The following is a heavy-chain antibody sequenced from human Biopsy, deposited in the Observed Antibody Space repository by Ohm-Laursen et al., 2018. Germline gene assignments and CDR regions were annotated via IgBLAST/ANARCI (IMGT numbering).Heavy chain of an antibody. CDR3: ARDQSGLRGINWYFDL. Sequence: SLRLCCTASGFTFRNLRIHWVRPAPGRGLDRVALIWYDGSNKNSEDSVNGRFTVSRDNSKNTLFLQMNNLRAEDTAVYYCARDQSGLRGINWYFDLWGRGTLVTVSS. CDR2: IWYDGSNK. J-gene: IGHJ2*01. CDR1: GFTFRNLR. D-gene: IGHD5/OR15-5a*01. V-gene: IGHV3-33*01.